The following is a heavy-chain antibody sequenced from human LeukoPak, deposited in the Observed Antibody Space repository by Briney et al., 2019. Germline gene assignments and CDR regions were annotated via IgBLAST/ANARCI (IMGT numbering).Heavy chain of an antibody. J-gene: IGHJ4*02. CDR2: IYYSGST. V-gene: IGHV4-31*03. CDR1: GGSISSGGYY. D-gene: IGHD3-22*01. CDR3: AREGYYDSSGYSDY. Sequence: SETLSLTCTVSGGSISSGGYYWSWIRQHPGKGLEWIGYIYYSGSTYYNPSLKSRVTISVDTSKNEFSLKLSSVTAADTAVYYCAREGYYDSSGYSDYWGQGTLVTVSS.